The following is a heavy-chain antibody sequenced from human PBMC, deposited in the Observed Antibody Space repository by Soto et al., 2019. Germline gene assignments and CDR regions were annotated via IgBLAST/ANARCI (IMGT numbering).Heavy chain of an antibody. D-gene: IGHD3-22*01. CDR1: GFTFSDYA. Sequence: EVQLLESGGGLVQPGGSLRLSCAASGFTFSDYAMSWVRQAPGKGLEWVTSTSGGGGDLYHVDSGKGRFTISKDNSKNTLYLQMNSLRAEDTAIYYCAKGWLYGAGMGVWGQGTTVTVSS. J-gene: IGHJ6*02. V-gene: IGHV3-23*01. CDR3: AKGWLYGAGMGV. CDR2: TSGGGGDL.